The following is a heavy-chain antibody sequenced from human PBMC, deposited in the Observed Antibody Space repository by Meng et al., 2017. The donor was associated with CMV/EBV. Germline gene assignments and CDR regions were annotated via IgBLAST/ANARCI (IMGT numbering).Heavy chain of an antibody. D-gene: IGHD6-13*01. CDR1: GGTFSSYA. CDR2: IIPIFGTA. Sequence: SVKVSCKASGGTFSSYAISWVRQAPGQGLEWMGGIIPIFGTANYAQKFQGRVTITTDESTSTAYMELSSLRSEDTAVYYCARDQLEGYSSSWYVGDGMGVWGQGTTVTVSS. CDR3: ARDQLEGYSSSWYVGDGMGV. V-gene: IGHV1-69*05. J-gene: IGHJ6*02.